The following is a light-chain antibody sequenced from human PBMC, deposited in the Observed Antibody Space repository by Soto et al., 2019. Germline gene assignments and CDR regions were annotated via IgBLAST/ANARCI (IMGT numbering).Light chain of an antibody. CDR2: EVS. J-gene: IGLJ1*01. V-gene: IGLV2-14*01. Sequence: QSALTQPASVSGSPGQSITISCTGSSSDVGTYNQVSWYQQHPGRAPQLIIYEVSNRPSGLSNRFSASKSGNTASLTISGLQAEDEADYYCCSFTSSNTHVFGTGTKLTVL. CDR1: SSDVGTYNQ. CDR3: CSFTSSNTHV.